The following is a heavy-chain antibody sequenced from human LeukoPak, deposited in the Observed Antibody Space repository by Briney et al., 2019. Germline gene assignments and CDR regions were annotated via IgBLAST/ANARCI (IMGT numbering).Heavy chain of an antibody. CDR1: GFTFRDYH. CDR2: IVGSSSYT. CDR3: AKDWGHCFASGSSYFDS. V-gene: IGHV3-11*06. J-gene: IGHJ4*02. Sequence: GGSLRLSCAAAGFTFRDYHMSWIRQAPGKGLEWVAYIVGSSSYTNYADSVKGRFTISRDNGENSLYLQMNSLRDVDTAVYYCAKDWGHCFASGSSYFDSWGQGTLVTVSS. D-gene: IGHD3-10*01.